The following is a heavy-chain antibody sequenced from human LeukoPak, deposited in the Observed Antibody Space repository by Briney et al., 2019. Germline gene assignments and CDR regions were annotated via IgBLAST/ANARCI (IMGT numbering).Heavy chain of an antibody. V-gene: IGHV1-3*01. CDR2: INGASNDT. D-gene: IGHD2-2*01. CDR1: GYTFPSYT. CDR3: VRQCSSSCFDY. Sequence: GASVKVSCKASGYTFPSYTIHWVRQAPGQRLEWMGWINGASNDTRYSQKFQGRVTFTRDKSASTAHMELNSLRSEDTDISYCVRQCSSSCFDYWGQGTLVTVSS. J-gene: IGHJ4*02.